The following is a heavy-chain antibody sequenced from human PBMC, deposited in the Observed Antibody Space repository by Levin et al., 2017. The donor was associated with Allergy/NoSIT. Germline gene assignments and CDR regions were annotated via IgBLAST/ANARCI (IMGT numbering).Heavy chain of an antibody. Sequence: SETLSLTCTVSGGSISSYYWSWIRQPPGKGLEWIGYIYYSGSTNYNPSLKSRVTISVDTSKNQFSLKLSSVTAADTAVYYCARASLGYYYDGMDVWGQGTTVTVSS. J-gene: IGHJ6*02. CDR1: GGSISSYY. D-gene: IGHD7-27*01. CDR3: ARASLGYYYDGMDV. CDR2: IYYSGST. V-gene: IGHV4-59*01.